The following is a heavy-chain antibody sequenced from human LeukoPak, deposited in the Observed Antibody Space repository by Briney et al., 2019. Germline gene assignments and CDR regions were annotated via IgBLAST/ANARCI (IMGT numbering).Heavy chain of an antibody. CDR3: AKIGSSHDFDY. CDR2: INPNSGAT. Sequence: ASVKVSCKASGYTFTVYFIHWVRQAPGQGLEWMGRINPNSGATDYAQKFQGRVTMTRDTSISTAYMELCSLKSDDTAVYYCAKIGSSHDFDYWGQGTLITVSS. V-gene: IGHV1-2*06. D-gene: IGHD1-26*01. CDR1: GYTFTVYF. J-gene: IGHJ4*02.